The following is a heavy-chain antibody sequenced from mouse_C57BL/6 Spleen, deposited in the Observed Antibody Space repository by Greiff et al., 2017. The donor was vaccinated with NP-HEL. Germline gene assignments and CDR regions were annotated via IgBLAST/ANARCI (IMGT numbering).Heavy chain of an antibody. CDR2: ISDGGSYT. V-gene: IGHV5-4*01. D-gene: IGHD2-3*01. CDR3: SREGLLNLYFGV. J-gene: IGHJ1*03. Sequence: EVQGVESGGGLVKPGGSLKLSCAASGFTFSSYAMSWVRQTPEKRLEWVATISDGGSYTYYPDNVKGRFTISRDNAKNNLYLQMSQLKSEDTAMYYCSREGLLNLYFGVWGTGTTVTVSS. CDR1: GFTFSSYA.